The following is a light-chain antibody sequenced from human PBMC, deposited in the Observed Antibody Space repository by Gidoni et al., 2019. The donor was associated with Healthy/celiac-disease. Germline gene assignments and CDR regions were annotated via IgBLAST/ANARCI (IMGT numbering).Light chain of an antibody. V-gene: IGKV2-28*01. J-gene: IGKJ4*01. CDR1: PILLHSNGYNY. Sequence: DIVMTHSPPSPPVTTGEPTSISCRSSPILLHSNGYNYLDWYLQKPGQSPQLLIYVGSNRASGVPDRFRGSGSGTDFTLKSSREEAEDVGVYYCMQALQTPHTFGGGTKVEIK. CDR3: MQALQTPHT. CDR2: VGS.